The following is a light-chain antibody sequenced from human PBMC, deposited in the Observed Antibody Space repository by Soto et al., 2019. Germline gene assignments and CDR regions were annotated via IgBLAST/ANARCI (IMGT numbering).Light chain of an antibody. J-gene: IGLJ1*01. V-gene: IGLV2-14*01. CDR2: EVT. CDR1: NTDVGQDKS. Sequence: QSVLTQPASVSGSRGQSIIISCVGRNTDVGQDKSVSWYQQGPGKAPKLLIFEVTNRPSGVSNRFSGSRSGNTASLTISGLQPDDEGDYFCSSHGGSNPFYVFGSGTKVTVL. CDR3: SSHGGSNPFYV.